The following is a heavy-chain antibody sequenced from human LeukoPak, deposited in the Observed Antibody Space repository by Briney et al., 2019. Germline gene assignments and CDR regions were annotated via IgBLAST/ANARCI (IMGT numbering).Heavy chain of an antibody. D-gene: IGHD6-19*01. CDR3: ARISGWPATFDY. Sequence: GGSLRLSCAASGFTFSSYSMNWVRQAPGKGLEWVSSISSSSSYIYYADSVKGRFTISRDNAKNSLYLQMNSLRAEDTAVYYCARISGWPATFDYWGQGTPVTASS. V-gene: IGHV3-21*01. J-gene: IGHJ4*02. CDR2: ISSSSSYI. CDR1: GFTFSSYS.